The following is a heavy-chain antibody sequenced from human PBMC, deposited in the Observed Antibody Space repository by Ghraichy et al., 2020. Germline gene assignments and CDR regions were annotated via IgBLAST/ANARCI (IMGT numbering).Heavy chain of an antibody. CDR2: IYPGYSNT. J-gene: IGHJ4*02. CDR3: ARRADDYYDSSAYVDF. V-gene: IGHV5-51*01. Sequence: GESLNISCKGSGYNFATYWIGLVRPMPGKGLEWMGIIYPGYSNTKYSPSFQGQVTISADKSISTAYLQWSSLKAAETAMYYCARRADDYYDSSAYVDFWGQGALVTVSS. D-gene: IGHD3-22*01. CDR1: GYNFATYW.